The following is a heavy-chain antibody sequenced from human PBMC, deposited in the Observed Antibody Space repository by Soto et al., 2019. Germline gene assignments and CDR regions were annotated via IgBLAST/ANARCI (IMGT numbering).Heavy chain of an antibody. CDR2: IDTSGTT. CDR1: VGSISRYY. Sequence: SKTLSLTCTVSVGSISRYYCSWIRQSAGKGLEWIGRIDTSGTTNYNPSLKSRVTMSVDASKNQFSLNLSSVTAADTAVYYCARGPRGYVYYHGMDVWGQGTTVTVSS. D-gene: IGHD3-10*01. CDR3: ARGPRGYVYYHGMDV. V-gene: IGHV4-4*07. J-gene: IGHJ6*02.